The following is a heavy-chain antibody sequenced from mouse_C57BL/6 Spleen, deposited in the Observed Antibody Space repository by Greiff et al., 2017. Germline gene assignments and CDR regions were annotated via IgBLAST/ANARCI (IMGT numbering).Heavy chain of an antibody. CDR3: ARAYSNYYAMDY. CDR1: GFTFSDYG. Sequence: EVKLMESGGGLVKPGGSLKLSCAASGFTFSDYGMHWVRQAPEKGLEWVAYISSGSSTFYYADTVKGRFTISRDNAKNTLFLQMTSLRSEDTAMYYCARAYSNYYAMDYWGQGTSVTVSS. D-gene: IGHD2-5*01. CDR2: ISSGSSTF. V-gene: IGHV5-17*01. J-gene: IGHJ4*01.